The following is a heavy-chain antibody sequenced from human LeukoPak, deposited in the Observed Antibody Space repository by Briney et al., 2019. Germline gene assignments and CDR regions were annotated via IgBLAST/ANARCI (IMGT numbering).Heavy chain of an antibody. Sequence: SETLSLNCSVSDGSMISSGDSSGWIRQPPGKGLECMWTISNSGRTYYNPPLNSRVTISVAMSKNQFSLKLGSVTAADTTVYYCAGLTGSPWYGDYWGQGTLVTVSS. CDR2: ISNSGRT. D-gene: IGHD6-13*01. J-gene: IGHJ4*02. V-gene: IGHV4-39*01. CDR3: AGLTGSPWYGDY. CDR1: DGSMISSGDS.